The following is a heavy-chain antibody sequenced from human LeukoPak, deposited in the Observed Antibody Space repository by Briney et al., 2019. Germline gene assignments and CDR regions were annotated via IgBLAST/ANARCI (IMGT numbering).Heavy chain of an antibody. Sequence: PGRSLRLSCAASGFTFDDYAMHWVRQAPGKGLEWVSGISWNSGSIGYADSVKGRFTISRDNAKNSLYLQMNSLRAEDTALYFCAKDPGYYYDSSAYFDYWGQGTLVTVSS. D-gene: IGHD3-22*01. CDR3: AKDPGYYYDSSAYFDY. V-gene: IGHV3-9*01. J-gene: IGHJ4*02. CDR2: ISWNSGSI. CDR1: GFTFDDYA.